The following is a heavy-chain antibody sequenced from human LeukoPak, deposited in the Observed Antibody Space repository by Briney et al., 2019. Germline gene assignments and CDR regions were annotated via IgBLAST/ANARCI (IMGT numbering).Heavy chain of an antibody. CDR2: ISDDGSNE. D-gene: IGHD5-12*01. J-gene: IGHJ5*02. CDR1: GFTFSSYA. CDR3: VKDPRDGGYGSRFDP. V-gene: IGHV3-30-3*01. Sequence: GGSLRLSCAASGFTFSSYAMHWVRQAPGKGLEWVAIISDDGSNEYYADSVKGRFTISRDNSKNTLYLQMNSLRADDTAIYYCVKDPRDGGYGSRFDPWGQGTLVTVSS.